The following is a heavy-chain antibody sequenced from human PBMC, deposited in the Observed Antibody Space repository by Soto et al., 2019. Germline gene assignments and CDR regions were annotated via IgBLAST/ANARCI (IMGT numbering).Heavy chain of an antibody. Sequence: EVQLVESGGGLVQPAGSLRLSCAASGFTFSSYWMSWVRQAPGKGLAWVANIKQDGRENYYVDSVTGRFTISRDNSKISLYLKMNSLRSKETAVYYCARVIGLGADYWGHGTLVTVSS. CDR3: ARVIGLGADY. J-gene: IGHJ4*01. D-gene: IGHD3-16*01. V-gene: IGHV3-7*01. CDR2: IKQDGREN. CDR1: GFTFSSYW.